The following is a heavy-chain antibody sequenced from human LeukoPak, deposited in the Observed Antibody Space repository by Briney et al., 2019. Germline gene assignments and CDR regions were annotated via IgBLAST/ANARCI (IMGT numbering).Heavy chain of an antibody. CDR2: INPSGGST. CDR1: GYTFTSYY. J-gene: IGHJ1*01. D-gene: IGHD1-26*01. V-gene: IGHV1-46*01. Sequence: ASVKVSCKASGYTFTSYYMHWVRQAPGQGLEWMGIINPSGGSTSYAQKFQGRVTMTRDTSTSTVYMELSSLRSEDTAVYYCARDPTVVGATTGYFQHWGQGTLVTVSS. CDR3: ARDPTVVGATTGYFQH.